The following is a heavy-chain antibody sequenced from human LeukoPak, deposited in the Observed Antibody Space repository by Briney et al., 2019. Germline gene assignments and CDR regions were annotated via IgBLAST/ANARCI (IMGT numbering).Heavy chain of an antibody. Sequence: GGSLRLSCAASGFTFSDYNMNWVRQAPGKGLEWVSYISSSGTTMYYADSLKGRFTISRNTAKNSLFLQMNSLTDEDTAVYYCARGLGGYAFGYWGQGALVVVSS. CDR2: ISSSGTTM. CDR3: ARGLGGYAFGY. V-gene: IGHV3-48*02. J-gene: IGHJ4*02. D-gene: IGHD2-8*01. CDR1: GFTFSDYN.